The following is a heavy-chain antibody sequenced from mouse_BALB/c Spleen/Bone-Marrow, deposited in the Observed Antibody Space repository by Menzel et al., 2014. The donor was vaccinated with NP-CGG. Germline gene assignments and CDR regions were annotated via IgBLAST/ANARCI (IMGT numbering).Heavy chain of an antibody. V-gene: IGHV1S126*01. Sequence: VKLMESGPQLVRPGASVKISCKASGYSFTSYWMHWVKQRPGQGLEWIGMIDPSDSETRLNQKFKDKATLTVDKSSSPAYMQLSSPTSEDSAVYYCASPSDGNPFAYWGQGTLVTVSA. CDR3: ASPSDGNPFAY. D-gene: IGHD2-1*01. J-gene: IGHJ3*01. CDR2: IDPSDSET. CDR1: GYSFTSYW.